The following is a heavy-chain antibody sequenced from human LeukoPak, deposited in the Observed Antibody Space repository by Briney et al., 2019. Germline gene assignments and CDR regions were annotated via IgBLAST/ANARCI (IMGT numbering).Heavy chain of an antibody. J-gene: IGHJ6*03. V-gene: IGHV1-8*03. D-gene: IGHD1-26*01. CDR2: MNPNSGNT. Sequence: GASVKVSCKASGYTFTSYDINWVRQATGQGLEWMGWMNPNSGNTGYAQKFQGRVTITRNTSIGTAYMELSSLRSEDTAVYYCARGIAWELLALGYYYYMDVWGKGTTVTVSS. CDR3: ARGIAWELLALGYYYYMDV. CDR1: GYTFTSYD.